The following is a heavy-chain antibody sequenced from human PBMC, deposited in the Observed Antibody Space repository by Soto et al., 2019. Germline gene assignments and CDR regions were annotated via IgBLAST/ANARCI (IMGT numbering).Heavy chain of an antibody. Sequence: QVQLVQSGPEVKKPGSSVKVSCKTSGGTLSSYSFIWVRQAPGQGLEWVGRIITFVGKANVAQRFQGRVTITAERSTATAYMELRRLTSDDTAVYYCARANGCHDSGGNYMDVWGTGTTVTVSS. V-gene: IGHV1-69*08. D-gene: IGHD1-26*01. J-gene: IGHJ6*03. CDR1: GGTLSSYS. CDR2: IITFVGKA. CDR3: ARANGCHDSGGNYMDV.